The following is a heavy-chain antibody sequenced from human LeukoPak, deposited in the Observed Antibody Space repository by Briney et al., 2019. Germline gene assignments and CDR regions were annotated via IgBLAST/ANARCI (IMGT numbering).Heavy chain of an antibody. D-gene: IGHD3-22*01. J-gene: IGHJ4*02. CDR2: IRYDGSNK. CDR1: GFTFSSYG. V-gene: IGHV3-30*02. CDR3: TSVHSSGYYY. Sequence: GGSLRLSCAASGFTFSSYGMHWVRQAPGKGLEWVAFIRYDGSNKYYADSVKGRSTISRDNSKNTLYLQMNSLRAEDTAVYYCTSVHSSGYYYWGKGTLVTVSS.